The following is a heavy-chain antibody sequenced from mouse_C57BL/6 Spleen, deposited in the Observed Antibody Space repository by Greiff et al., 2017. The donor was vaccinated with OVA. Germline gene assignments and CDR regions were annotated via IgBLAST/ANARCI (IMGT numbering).Heavy chain of an antibody. CDR1: GYTFTSYW. D-gene: IGHD1-1*01. V-gene: IGHV1-59*01. J-gene: IGHJ2*01. Sequence: QVQLQQPGAELVRPGTSVKLSCKASGYTFTSYWMHWVKQRPGQGLEWIGVIDPSDSYTNYNQKFKGKATLTVDTSSSTAYMQLSSLTSEDSAVYYCARRITTRPLYYFDYWGQGTTLTVSS. CDR2: IDPSDSYT. CDR3: ARRITTRPLYYFDY.